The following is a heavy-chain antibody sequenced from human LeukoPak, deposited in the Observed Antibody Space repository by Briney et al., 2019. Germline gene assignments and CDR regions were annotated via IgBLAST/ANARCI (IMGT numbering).Heavy chain of an antibody. CDR1: GGSFSGSRYY. J-gene: IGHJ6*04. CDR3: ARRNFDIVVVPAGKGAWDV. CDR2: VYDSGST. Sequence: SETLSLTCTVSGGSFSGSRYYWAWIRQPPGKGLEWIGSVYDSGSTNYNPSLKSRVTISVDTSKNQFSLKLSSVTAADTAVYYCARRNFDIVVVPAGKGAWDVWGKGTTVTVSS. V-gene: IGHV4-39*07. D-gene: IGHD2-2*01.